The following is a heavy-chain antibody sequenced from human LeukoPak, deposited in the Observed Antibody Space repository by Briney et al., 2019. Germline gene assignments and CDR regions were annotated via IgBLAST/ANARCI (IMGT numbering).Heavy chain of an antibody. J-gene: IGHJ4*02. CDR1: GGTFSSYA. Sequence: SVKVSCKASGGTFSSYAISWVRQAPGQGLEWMGRIIPTFGIAKYAQKFQGRVTITADKSTSTAYMELSSLRSEDTAVYNCASQYYDFWYWGQGTLVTVSS. D-gene: IGHD3-3*01. CDR2: IIPTFGIA. V-gene: IGHV1-69*04. CDR3: ASQYYDFWY.